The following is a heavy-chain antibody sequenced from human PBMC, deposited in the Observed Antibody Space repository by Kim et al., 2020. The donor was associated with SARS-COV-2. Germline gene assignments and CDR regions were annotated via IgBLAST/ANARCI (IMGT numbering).Heavy chain of an antibody. D-gene: IGHD6-19*01. J-gene: IGHJ6*02. V-gene: IGHV3-33*06. CDR3: AKDGAVAGTRTKNYYYYGMDV. CDR1: GFTFSSYG. CDR2: IWYDGSNK. Sequence: GGSLRLSCAASGFTFSSYGMHWVRQAPGKGLEWVAVIWYDGSNKYYADSVKGRFTISRDNSKNTLYLQMNSLRAEDTAVYYCAKDGAVAGTRTKNYYYYGMDVWGQGTTVTVSS.